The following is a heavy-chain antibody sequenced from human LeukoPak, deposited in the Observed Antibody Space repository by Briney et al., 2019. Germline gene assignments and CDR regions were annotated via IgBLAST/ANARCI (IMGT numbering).Heavy chain of an antibody. J-gene: IGHJ3*02. Sequence: GGSLRLSCAASGFTFSSYGMHWVRQAPGKGLEWVAFIRYDGSNKYYADSVKGRFTISRDNSKNTLYLQMNSLRAEDTAVYYCAKLGTDFGQGSAAFDIWGQGTMVTVSS. CDR3: AKLGTDFGQGSAAFDI. CDR2: IRYDGSNK. V-gene: IGHV3-30*02. D-gene: IGHD3-3*01. CDR1: GFTFSSYG.